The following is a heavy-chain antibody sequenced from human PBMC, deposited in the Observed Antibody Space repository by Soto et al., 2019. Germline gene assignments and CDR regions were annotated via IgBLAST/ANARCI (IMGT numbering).Heavy chain of an antibody. Sequence: GGSLRLSCAASGFTFNYVWMSWVRQAPGKGLEWVGHIKSKADGGRTDYATPVKGRFNISRDDSKNILYLQMNSLKTEDTAVYYCTTDWFLVAAPTDFWGKGTTVTVSS. J-gene: IGHJ6*04. CDR1: GFTFNYVW. V-gene: IGHV3-15*01. CDR3: TTDWFLVAAPTDF. D-gene: IGHD2-2*01. CDR2: IKSKADGGRT.